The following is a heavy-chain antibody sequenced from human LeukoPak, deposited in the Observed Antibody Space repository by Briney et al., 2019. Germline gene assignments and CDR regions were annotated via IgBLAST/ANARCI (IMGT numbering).Heavy chain of an antibody. CDR3: ARALFSGPLDY. V-gene: IGHV4-59*01. CDR2: IYYSGST. J-gene: IGHJ4*02. D-gene: IGHD6-19*01. CDR1: GGSISSDY. Sequence: PSETLSLTCTVSGGSISSDYWSWTRQPPGKGLEWIGYIYYSGSTNYNPSLKSRVTISVDTSKNQFSLKLSSVTAADTAVYYCARALFSGPLDYWGQGTLVTVSS.